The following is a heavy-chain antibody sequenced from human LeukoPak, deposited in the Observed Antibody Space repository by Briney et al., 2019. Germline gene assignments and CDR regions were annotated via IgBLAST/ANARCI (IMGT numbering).Heavy chain of an antibody. CDR1: GYTFGPYR. Sequence: GGSRKLSVAASGYTFGPYRGNWFRKPPGKGLEWISYISGDSSTTHYADSVKGRFTISRDNAKNSLYLQMNSLRDEDTAVYYCARDPYSSGWFDFWGQGTLVTVSS. J-gene: IGHJ4*02. V-gene: IGHV3-48*02. CDR3: ARDPYSSGWFDF. D-gene: IGHD6-19*01. CDR2: ISGDSSTT.